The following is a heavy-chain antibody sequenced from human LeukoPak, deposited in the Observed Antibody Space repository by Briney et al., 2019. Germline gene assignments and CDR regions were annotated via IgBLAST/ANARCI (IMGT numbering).Heavy chain of an antibody. J-gene: IGHJ4*02. V-gene: IGHV4-59*12. D-gene: IGHD3-22*01. CDR2: IYHRGST. CDR1: GGSINSYY. CDR3: ARDDSSGYYYY. Sequence: SETLSLTCTVSGGSINSYYWSWIRQPPGKGLEWIGYIYHRGSTNYNSSLKSRVSISVDTSKNQFSLKLSSVTAADTAVYYCARDDSSGYYYYWGQGTLVTVSS.